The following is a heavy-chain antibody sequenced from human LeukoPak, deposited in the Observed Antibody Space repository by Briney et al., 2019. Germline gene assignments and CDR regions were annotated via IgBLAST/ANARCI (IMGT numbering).Heavy chain of an antibody. V-gene: IGHV1-18*01. CDR3: ASRAYSRDYYYYYYYMDV. CDR2: ISAYNGNT. CDR1: GYTFTSYG. D-gene: IGHD3-16*01. Sequence: GASVKVSCKASGYTFTSYGISWVRQAPGQGLEWMGWISAYNGNTNYAQKLQGRATMTTDTSTSTAYMELRSLRSDDTAVYYCASRAYSRDYYYYYYYMDVWGKGTTVTVSS. J-gene: IGHJ6*03.